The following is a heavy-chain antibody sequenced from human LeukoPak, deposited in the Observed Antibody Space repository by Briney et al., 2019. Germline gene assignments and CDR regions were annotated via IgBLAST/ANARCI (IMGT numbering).Heavy chain of an antibody. D-gene: IGHD3-22*01. J-gene: IGHJ4*02. CDR2: IIPILGIA. CDR3: ARMRPSYDSYDSSGYYYVN. V-gene: IGHV1-69*04. CDR1: GGTFSSYA. Sequence: SVKVSCKASGGTFSSYAISWVRQAPGQGLEWMGRIIPILGIANYAQKFQGRVTITADKSTSTAYMELSSLRSEDTAVYYCARMRPSYDSYDSSGYYYVNWGQGTLVTVSS.